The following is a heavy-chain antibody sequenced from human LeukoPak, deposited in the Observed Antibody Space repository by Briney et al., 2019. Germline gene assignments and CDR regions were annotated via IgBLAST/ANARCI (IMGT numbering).Heavy chain of an antibody. Sequence: SETLSLTCAVSGGSFRDSYWSWIRQPPGKGLEWIGEINHSGSTNYNPSFKSRVTKSSDTSKNHFLLKLISVTAADTAVYYCARLRGGWYGDYWGQGTLVTVSS. V-gene: IGHV4-34*01. CDR1: GGSFRDSY. CDR2: INHSGST. CDR3: ARLRGGWYGDY. D-gene: IGHD6-19*01. J-gene: IGHJ4*02.